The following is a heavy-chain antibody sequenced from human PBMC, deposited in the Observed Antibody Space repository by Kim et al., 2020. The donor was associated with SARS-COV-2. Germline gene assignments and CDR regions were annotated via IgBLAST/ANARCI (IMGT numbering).Heavy chain of an antibody. CDR2: ISSSSSYI. Sequence: GGSLRLSCAASGFTFSSYSMNWVRQAPGKGLEWVSSISSSSSYIYYADSVKGRFTISRDNAKNSLYLQMNSLRAEDTAVYYCARDRVLSPRSSGPTYYYYYYGMDVWGQGTTVTVSS. CDR1: GFTFSSYS. CDR3: ARDRVLSPRSSGPTYYYYYYGMDV. J-gene: IGHJ6*02. V-gene: IGHV3-21*01. D-gene: IGHD6-6*01.